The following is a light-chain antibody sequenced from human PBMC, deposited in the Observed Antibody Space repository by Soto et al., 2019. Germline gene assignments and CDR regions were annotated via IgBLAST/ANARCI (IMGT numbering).Light chain of an antibody. J-gene: IGKJ1*01. CDR1: QSIANY. V-gene: IGKV1-39*01. Sequence: DIQMTQSPSSLSASVGDRVTITCRASQSIANYLYWYHLQPGKAPKLLIYSTSTLQTEVPSRFSGSGSGTDFTLTINSLQPEDFGTYYCQQSYSFPRTFGQGTKVDI. CDR2: STS. CDR3: QQSYSFPRT.